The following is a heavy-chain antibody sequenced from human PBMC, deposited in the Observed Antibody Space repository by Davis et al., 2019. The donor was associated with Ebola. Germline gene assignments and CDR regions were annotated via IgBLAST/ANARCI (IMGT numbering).Heavy chain of an antibody. Sequence: MPSETLSLTCTVSGGSISSSSYYWGWIRQPPGKGLEWIGSIYYSGSTYYNPSLKSRVTISVDTSKNQFSLKLSSVTAADTAVYYCASLPGVYGGTFDYWGQGTLVTVSS. J-gene: IGHJ4*02. D-gene: IGHD4-23*01. CDR1: GGSISSSSYY. V-gene: IGHV4-39*01. CDR3: ASLPGVYGGTFDY. CDR2: IYYSGST.